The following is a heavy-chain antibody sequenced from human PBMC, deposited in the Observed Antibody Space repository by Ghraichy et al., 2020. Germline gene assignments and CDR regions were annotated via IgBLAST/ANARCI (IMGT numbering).Heavy chain of an antibody. D-gene: IGHD3-16*01. CDR1: GFTFSSYW. V-gene: IGHV3-7*04. J-gene: IGHJ3*02. CDR3: ARGASFRAFDI. CDR2: IKQDGSEK. Sequence: GESLRLSCAASGFTFSSYWMSWVRQAPGKGLEWVANIKQDGSEKYYVDSVKGRFTISRDNAKNSLYLQMNSLRAEDTAVYYCARGASFRAFDIWGQGTMVTVSS.